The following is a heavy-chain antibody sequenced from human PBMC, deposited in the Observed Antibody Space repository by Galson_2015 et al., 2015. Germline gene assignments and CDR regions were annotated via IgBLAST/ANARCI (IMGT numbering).Heavy chain of an antibody. D-gene: IGHD2-2*01. CDR2: INHIFGTV. Sequence: SVKVSCKASGGSFSTYAINWVRQVPGQGLEWVGRINHIFGTVNYVQKFQGRVTITADKSSTTAYMEMTRLGFEDTAMYFCARASQYCSRPTCPYTYWGQGTLVTVSS. CDR3: ARASQYCSRPTCPYTY. CDR1: GGSFSTYA. V-gene: IGHV1-69*06. J-gene: IGHJ4*02.